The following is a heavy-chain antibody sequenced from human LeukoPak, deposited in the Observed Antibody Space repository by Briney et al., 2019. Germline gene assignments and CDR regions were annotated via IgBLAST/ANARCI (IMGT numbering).Heavy chain of an antibody. V-gene: IGHV3-23*01. J-gene: IGHJ4*02. CDR1: GITLSNYG. D-gene: IGHD4-23*01. CDR3: AKHPGPYGANPFDS. CDR2: VIASGGST. Sequence: GGSLRLSCAVSGITLSNYGMSWVRQAPGKGLEWVSTVIASGGSTNHAASVKGRFTISRDNSNNTLYLHMNSLRAEDTALYFCAKHPGPYGANPFDSWGLGTLVTVSS.